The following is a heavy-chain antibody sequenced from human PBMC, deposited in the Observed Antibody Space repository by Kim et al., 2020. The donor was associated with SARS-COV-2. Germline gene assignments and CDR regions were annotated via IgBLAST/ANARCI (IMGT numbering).Heavy chain of an antibody. J-gene: IGHJ6*03. CDR3: ARGGGSSSWDNYYYYMDV. Sequence: SVKVSCKASGGTFSSYAISWVRQAPGQGLEWMGGIIPIFGTANYAQKFQGRVTITADESTSTAYMELSSLRSEDTAVYYCARGGGSSSWDNYYYYMDVWGKGTTVTVSS. D-gene: IGHD6-13*01. CDR2: IIPIFGTA. V-gene: IGHV1-69*13. CDR1: GGTFSSYA.